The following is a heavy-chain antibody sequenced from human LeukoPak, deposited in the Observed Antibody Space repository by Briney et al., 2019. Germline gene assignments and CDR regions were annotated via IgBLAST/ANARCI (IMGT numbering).Heavy chain of an antibody. CDR3: ARQYIDILTGYHRGELYWYFDL. D-gene: IGHD3-9*01. CDR2: IYTSGST. J-gene: IGHJ2*01. V-gene: IGHV4-61*02. Sequence: ASQTLSLTCSVSGGSISSGSYYWSWIRQPAGKGLEWIGRIYTSGSTNYNPSLKSRVTIPVDTSKNQFSLKLRSVTAADTAVYYCARQYIDILTGYHRGELYWYFDLWGRGTLVTVSS. CDR1: GGSISSGSYY.